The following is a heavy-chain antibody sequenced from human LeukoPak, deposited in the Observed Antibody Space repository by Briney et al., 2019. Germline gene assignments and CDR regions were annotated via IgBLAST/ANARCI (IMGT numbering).Heavy chain of an antibody. CDR1: GFTFSDYY. D-gene: IGHD2-2*02. Sequence: NPGGSLRLSCAASGFTFSDYYMSWIRQAPGKGLEWVSYISSSGSTIYYADAVKGRLTISRDNAKNSLYLQMNSLRAEDTAVYYCARGPYCSSTSCYTAYYYYGMDVWGQGTTVTVSS. CDR3: ARGPYCSSTSCYTAYYYYGMDV. J-gene: IGHJ6*02. V-gene: IGHV3-11*01. CDR2: ISSSGSTI.